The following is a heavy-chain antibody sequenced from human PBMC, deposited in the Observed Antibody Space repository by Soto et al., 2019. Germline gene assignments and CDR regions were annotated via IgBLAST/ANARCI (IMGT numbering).Heavy chain of an antibody. Sequence: PEGSLRRSCAAAGFTVSSNYMSWVSQAPGKGLEWVSSIHPGGHTFYADSVKGRFSCSRDNSKKTVYRQMNSLRVADTAVYYRARGTEDAKNRVDLWGHGTRVTVS. V-gene: IGHV3-53*03. CDR3: ARGTEDAKNRVDL. CDR2: IHPGGHT. D-gene: IGHD2-15*01. CDR1: GFTVSSNY. J-gene: IGHJ4*01.